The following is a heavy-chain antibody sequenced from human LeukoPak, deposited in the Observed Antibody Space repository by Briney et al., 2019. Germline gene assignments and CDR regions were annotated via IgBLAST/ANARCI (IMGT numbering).Heavy chain of an antibody. D-gene: IGHD3-16*02. CDR1: GGSISSSSYY. CDR3: ARVRKENDYVWGSYRYSYFDY. V-gene: IGHV4-39*07. CDR2: IYYSGST. J-gene: IGHJ4*02. Sequence: SETLSLTCTVSGGSISSSSYYWGWIRQPPGKGLEWIGSIYYSGSTNYNPSLKSRVTISVDTSKNQFSLKLSSVTAADTAVYYCARVRKENDYVWGSYRYSYFDYWGQGTLVTVSS.